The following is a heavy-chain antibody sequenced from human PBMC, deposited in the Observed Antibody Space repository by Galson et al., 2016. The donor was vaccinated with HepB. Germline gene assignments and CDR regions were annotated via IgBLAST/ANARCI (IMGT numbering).Heavy chain of an antibody. CDR2: IYYSGST. V-gene: IGHV4-59*01. Sequence: SETLSLTCTVSGASISSSYWSWIRQPPGKGLEWIGYIYYSGSTDYSPSLKSRVTISLDTSKNQFSLKLSSVTAADTAVYYCASAGDYGDYGAFDIWGQGTMVTVSS. J-gene: IGHJ3*02. D-gene: IGHD4-17*01. CDR3: ASAGDYGDYGAFDI. CDR1: GASISSSY.